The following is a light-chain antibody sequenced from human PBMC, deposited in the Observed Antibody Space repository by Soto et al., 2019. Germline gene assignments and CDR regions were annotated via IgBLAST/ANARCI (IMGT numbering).Light chain of an antibody. CDR1: SSDV. Sequence: QSALTQPRSVSGSPGQSVTISCTGTSSDVVSWYQQRPSKAPKLIIFYVSQRPSGVPDRFSASKSGNTASLTISGLQAEDEADYYCCSSAGGFTWVFGGGTKLTVL. CDR3: CSSAGGFTWV. J-gene: IGLJ3*02. CDR2: YVS. V-gene: IGLV2-11*01.